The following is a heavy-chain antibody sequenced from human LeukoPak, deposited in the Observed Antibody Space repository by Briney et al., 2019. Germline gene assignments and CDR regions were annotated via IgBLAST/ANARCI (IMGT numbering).Heavy chain of an antibody. CDR1: GFTFSRYW. J-gene: IGHJ4*02. V-gene: IGHV3-7*01. CDR3: ARAIRGSAVDTGDR. D-gene: IGHD3-10*01. Sequence: PGGSLRLSCAASGFTFSRYWMRWVRQAPGKGLEGVANIKNDGSEEYYVDSEKGRFTISRDNARNSLFLQMNSLTVEDTAVYYCARAIRGSAVDTGDRWGQGTLVTVSS. CDR2: IKNDGSEE.